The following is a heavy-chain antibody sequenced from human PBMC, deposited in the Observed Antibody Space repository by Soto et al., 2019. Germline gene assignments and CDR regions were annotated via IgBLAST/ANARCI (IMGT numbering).Heavy chain of an antibody. J-gene: IGHJ6*02. CDR1: GGSSSVYY. Sequence: PSETLSLTCAVYGGSSSVYYWSWIRQPPGKGLEWIGEINHSGSTNYNPSLKSRVTISVDTSKNQFSLKLSSVTAADTAVYYCARGRGGSYPLSSYYYYYGMDVWGQGTTVTVSS. D-gene: IGHD1-26*01. CDR3: ARGRGGSYPLSSYYYYYGMDV. CDR2: INHSGST. V-gene: IGHV4-34*01.